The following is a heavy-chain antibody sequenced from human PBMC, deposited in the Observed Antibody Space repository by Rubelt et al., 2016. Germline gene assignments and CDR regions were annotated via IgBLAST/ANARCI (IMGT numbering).Heavy chain of an antibody. J-gene: IGHJ2*01. Sequence: EVQLVESGGGLVQPGGSLRLSCAASGFTFSSYSMNWVRQAPGKGLEWVSYISSSSSYTNYADSVKGRFTISRDNAKNSLYLQMNSLRAEDTAVYYCARVLIIVGAISRYWYFDLWGRGTLVTVSS. V-gene: IGHV3-48*04. CDR1: GFTFSSYS. D-gene: IGHD1-26*01. CDR2: ISSSSSYT. CDR3: ARVLIIVGAISRYWYFDL.